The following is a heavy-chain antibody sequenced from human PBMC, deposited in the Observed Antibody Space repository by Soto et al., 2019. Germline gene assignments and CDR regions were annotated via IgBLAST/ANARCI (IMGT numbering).Heavy chain of an antibody. CDR2: ISSSSSYI. D-gene: IGHD3-9*01. CDR3: ARVLVAYDILTGYSH. V-gene: IGHV3-21*01. CDR1: GFTFSSYS. J-gene: IGHJ4*02. Sequence: GGSLRLSCAASGFTFSSYSMNWVRQAPGKGLEWVSSISSSSSYIYYADSVKGRFTISRDNAKNSLYLQMNSLRAEDTAVYYCARVLVAYDILTGYSHWGQGTLVTVSS.